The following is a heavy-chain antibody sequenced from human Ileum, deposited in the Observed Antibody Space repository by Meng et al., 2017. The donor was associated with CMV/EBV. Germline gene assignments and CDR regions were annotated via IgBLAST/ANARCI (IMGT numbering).Heavy chain of an antibody. D-gene: IGHD3-10*01. J-gene: IGHJ4*02. Sequence: SGGSVSSTTYYWNWIRQPPGKGLEWIGTVYFSGSTHYNPSLKSRVSISKDTSQNQFSLRLSSVTAADTAVYYCARDPFYYASGTYAHWGQGTLVTVSS. CDR1: GGSVSSTTYY. V-gene: IGHV4-39*07. CDR2: VYFSGST. CDR3: ARDPFYYASGTYAH.